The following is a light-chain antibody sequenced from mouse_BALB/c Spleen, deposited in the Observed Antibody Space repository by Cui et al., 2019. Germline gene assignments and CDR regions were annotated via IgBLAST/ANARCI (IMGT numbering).Light chain of an antibody. J-gene: IGKJ2*01. CDR3: LQSDNMPYT. Sequence: DTTVTQSPASLSVATGEQVTIRCITRIDIADDMNWYELKPGEPPKLLISEGNTLRPGVPSRFSSSGYGTDFVFTIENTRSEDVADYYCLQSDNMPYTFGGGTKLEIK. CDR1: IDIADD. V-gene: IGKV17-127*01. CDR2: EGN.